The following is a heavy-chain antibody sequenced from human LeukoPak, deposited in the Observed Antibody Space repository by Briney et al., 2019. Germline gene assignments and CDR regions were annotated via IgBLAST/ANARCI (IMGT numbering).Heavy chain of an antibody. D-gene: IGHD5-24*01. V-gene: IGHV1-69*13. Sequence: GATVKVSCKASGYTFTSYAISWVRQAPGQGLEWMGGIIPIFGTANYAQKFQGRVTITADESTSTAYMELSSLRSEDTAVYYCARMAPNAEYFQHWGQGTLVTVSS. CDR3: ARMAPNAEYFQH. CDR1: GYTFTSYA. CDR2: IIPIFGTA. J-gene: IGHJ1*01.